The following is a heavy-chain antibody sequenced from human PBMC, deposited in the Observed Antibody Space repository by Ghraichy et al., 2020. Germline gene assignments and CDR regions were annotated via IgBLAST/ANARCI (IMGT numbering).Heavy chain of an antibody. J-gene: IGHJ4*02. V-gene: IGHV3-23*01. CDR2: ISGSGGST. CDR1: GFTFSSYA. Sequence: GVLNISCAASGFTFSSYAMSWVRQAPGKGLEWVSAISGSGGSTYYADSVKGRFTISRDNSKNTLYLQMNSLRAEDTAVYYCAKDREYYYDSSGYYYFDYWGQGTLVTVSS. D-gene: IGHD3-22*01. CDR3: AKDREYYYDSSGYYYFDY.